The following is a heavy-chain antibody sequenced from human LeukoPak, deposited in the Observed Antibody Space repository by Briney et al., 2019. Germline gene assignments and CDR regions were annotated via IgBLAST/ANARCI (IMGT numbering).Heavy chain of an antibody. V-gene: IGHV3-30*03. J-gene: IGHJ4*02. CDR2: ISYDGSKK. CDR1: GFTFSSYG. D-gene: IGHD2-8*02. CDR3: ARGLFTGGTYFGY. Sequence: PGGSLRLSCAASGFTFSSYGMHWVRQAPGKGLEWVAVISYDGSKKYYVDSVKGRFSISRDNSKNTLYLQMNSLRAEDTAVYYCARGLFTGGTYFGYWGQGTLVSVSS.